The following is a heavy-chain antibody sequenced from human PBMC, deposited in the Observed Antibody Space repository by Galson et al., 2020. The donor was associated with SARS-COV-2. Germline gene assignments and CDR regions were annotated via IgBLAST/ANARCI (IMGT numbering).Heavy chain of an antibody. D-gene: IGHD3-3*01. Sequence: KIGESLKISCKGSGYSFTSYWIGWVRQMPGKGLEWMGIIYPGDSDTRYSPSFQGQVTISADKSISTAYLQWSSLKASDTAMYYCARSSRYRITIFGWFDPWGQGTLVTVSS. J-gene: IGHJ5*02. CDR2: IYPGDSDT. CDR1: GYSFTSYW. CDR3: ARSSRYRITIFGWFDP. V-gene: IGHV5-51*01.